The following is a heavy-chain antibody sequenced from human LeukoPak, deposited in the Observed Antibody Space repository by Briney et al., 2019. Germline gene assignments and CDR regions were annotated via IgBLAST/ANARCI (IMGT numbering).Heavy chain of an antibody. D-gene: IGHD3-10*01. J-gene: IGHJ4*02. Sequence: GASVKVSCKASGYTFTGYYMHWVRQAPGQGLEWMGRINPNSGGTNYAQKFQGRVTMTRDTSISTAYMELSRLRSDDTAVYYCAGPRYGSGSYYNADFFDYWGQGTLVTVSS. CDR3: AGPRYGSGSYYNADFFDY. CDR1: GYTFTGYY. V-gene: IGHV1-2*06. CDR2: INPNSGGT.